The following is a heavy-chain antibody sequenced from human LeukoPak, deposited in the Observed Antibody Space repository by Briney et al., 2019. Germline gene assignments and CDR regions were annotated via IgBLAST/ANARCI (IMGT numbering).Heavy chain of an antibody. J-gene: IGHJ5*02. D-gene: IGHD1-26*01. CDR2: VNESGGT. Sequence: PSETLSLTCAVYVGSFSGYHWNWTRQPPGKGPEWIGEVNESGGTNINPSFRSRVILSVDTSMNQFSLKLISVTAADTGVYYCARGQGATVPKVGKNWFDPWGQGTLVTVSS. CDR3: ARGQGATVPKVGKNWFDP. CDR1: VGSFSGYH. V-gene: IGHV4-34*01.